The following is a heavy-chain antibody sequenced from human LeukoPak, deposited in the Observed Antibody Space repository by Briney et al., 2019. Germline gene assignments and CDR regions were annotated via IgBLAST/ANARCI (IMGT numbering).Heavy chain of an antibody. CDR3: ARDGYATYYYGSGSYSNGFDP. Sequence: SVKVSCKASGGTFSSYTISWVRQAPGQGLEWMGRIIPIIGIANYAQKFQGRVTITADKSTSTAYMELSSLRSEYTAVSYCARDGYATYYYGSGSYSNGFDPWGQGTLVTVSS. D-gene: IGHD3-10*01. V-gene: IGHV1-69*04. CDR1: GGTFSSYT. CDR2: IIPIIGIA. J-gene: IGHJ5*02.